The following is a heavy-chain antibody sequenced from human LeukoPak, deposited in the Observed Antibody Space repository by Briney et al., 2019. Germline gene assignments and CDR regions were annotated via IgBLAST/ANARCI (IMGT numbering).Heavy chain of an antibody. CDR1: GGSISGYY. D-gene: IGHD2-21*01. V-gene: IGHV4-4*09. CDR3: ARARRPSIYYFDD. J-gene: IGHJ4*02. Sequence: SETLSLTCTVSGGSISGYYWNWLWQPPGKGLEWIGYIYTSESTKYNPSLKSRVTTSVDTSKNQFSLSLSSVTAADTAVYYCARARRPSIYYFDDWGQGTLVTVSS. CDR2: IYTSEST.